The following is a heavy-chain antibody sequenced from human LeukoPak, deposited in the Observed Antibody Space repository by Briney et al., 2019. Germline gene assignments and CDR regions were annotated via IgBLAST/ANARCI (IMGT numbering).Heavy chain of an antibody. CDR2: VIAIFGRV. Sequence: SVKVSCKASGYTFTSFGIIWVRQAPGQGLEWMGGVIAIFGRVKYGQKFQGRATITTDESASTAYMELSSLTSEDTGVYYCARGELGDSSGFSFFDYWGQGTLVTVSS. CDR1: GYTFTSFG. D-gene: IGHD3-22*01. J-gene: IGHJ4*02. CDR3: ARGELGDSSGFSFFDY. V-gene: IGHV1-69*05.